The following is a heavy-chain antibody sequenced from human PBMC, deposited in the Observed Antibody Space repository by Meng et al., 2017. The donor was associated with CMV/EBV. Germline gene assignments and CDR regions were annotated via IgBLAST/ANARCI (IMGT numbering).Heavy chain of an antibody. CDR3: AREAVLMATIPRAFDI. CDR1: GFTFDDYA. J-gene: IGHJ3*02. Sequence: GGSLRLSCAASGFTFDDYAMHWVRQAPGKGLEWVSGISWNSGSIGYADSVKGRFTISRDNAKNSLYLQMNSLRAEDMALYYCAREAVLMATIPRAFDIWGQGTMVTVSS. D-gene: IGHD5-24*01. V-gene: IGHV3-9*03. CDR2: ISWNSGSI.